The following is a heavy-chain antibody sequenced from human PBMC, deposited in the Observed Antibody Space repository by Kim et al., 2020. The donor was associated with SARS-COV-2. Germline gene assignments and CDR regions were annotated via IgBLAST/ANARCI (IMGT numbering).Heavy chain of an antibody. J-gene: IGHJ4*02. CDR3: ARLFLDSSSLDY. CDR1: GGSISSSSYY. Sequence: SETLSLTCTVSGGSISSSSYYWGWIRQPPGKGLEWIGSIYYSGSTYYNPSLKSRVTISVDTSKNQFSLMLSSVTAADTAVYYCARLFLDSSSLDYWGQGTLVTVSS. D-gene: IGHD6-6*01. V-gene: IGHV4-39*01. CDR2: IYYSGST.